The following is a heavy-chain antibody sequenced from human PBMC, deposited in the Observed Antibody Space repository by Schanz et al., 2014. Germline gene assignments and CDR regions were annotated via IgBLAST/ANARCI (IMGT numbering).Heavy chain of an antibody. CDR3: ATCSGGTCHAKPVLDN. D-gene: IGHD2-15*01. CDR2: ISPLLGVA. J-gene: IGHJ4*02. Sequence: QVHLVQSGAEVKEPGSSVKVSCKPSGGTFVTFFFTWVRQAPGQGPQWMGRISPLLGVANYAQEFQGRLTITADTSTSTAYMELSSLRSEDTAVYYCATCSGGTCHAKPVLDNWGQGTLVPVSS. V-gene: IGHV1-69*04. CDR1: GGTFVTFF.